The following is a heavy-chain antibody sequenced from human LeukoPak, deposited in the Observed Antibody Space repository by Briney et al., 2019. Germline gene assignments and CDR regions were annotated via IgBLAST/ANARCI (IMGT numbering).Heavy chain of an antibody. J-gene: IGHJ4*02. D-gene: IGHD2-2*01. CDR3: ARGSTSDWPLDH. CDR2: IDAGNGDT. CDR1: GYTFSDYA. Sequence: ASVTVSCKASGYTFSDYAMHWVRQAPGQRFEWTGWIDAGNGDTRYSQKFQGRVTITRDTSASTAYIELRSLRSEDTAMYYCARGSTSDWPLDHWGQETLVTISS. V-gene: IGHV1-3*01.